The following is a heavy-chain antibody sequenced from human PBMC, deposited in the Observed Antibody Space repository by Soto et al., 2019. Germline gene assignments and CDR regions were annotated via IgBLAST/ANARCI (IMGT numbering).Heavy chain of an antibody. CDR1: GGSISSYY. V-gene: IGHV4-59*12. Sequence: SETLSLTCTVSGGSISSYYWSWIRQPPGKGLEWIGYIYYSGSTNYNPSLKSRVTISVDTSKNQFSLKLSSVTAADTAVYYCARESFLASDYYGSGSYFDYWGQGTLVTVSS. J-gene: IGHJ4*02. CDR2: IYYSGST. D-gene: IGHD3-10*01. CDR3: ARESFLASDYYGSGSYFDY.